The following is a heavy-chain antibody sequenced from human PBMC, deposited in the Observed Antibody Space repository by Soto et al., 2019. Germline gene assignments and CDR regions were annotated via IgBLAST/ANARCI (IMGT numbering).Heavy chain of an antibody. J-gene: IGHJ4*02. Sequence: EVQLVESGGGLVQPGGSLRLCCAASGFMFSAYWMSWVRQAPGKGLEWVANIHGDGGKIYYVDSVKGRFTISRDNAKRSLYLQMNSLRAEDTAVYYCARDFYGGYTYGPGDYWGQGALVAVSS. V-gene: IGHV3-7*01. CDR1: GFMFSAYW. D-gene: IGHD5-18*01. CDR2: IHGDGGKI. CDR3: ARDFYGGYTYGPGDY.